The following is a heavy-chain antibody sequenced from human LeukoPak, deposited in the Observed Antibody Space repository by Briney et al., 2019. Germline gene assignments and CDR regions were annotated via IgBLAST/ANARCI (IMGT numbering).Heavy chain of an antibody. CDR1: GFTFSSYG. D-gene: IGHD1-26*01. CDR3: AKLPSQWELLNYFDY. Sequence: GGSLRLSCAASGFTFSSYGMHWVRQAPGKGLEWVAVISYDGGNKYYADSVKGRFTISRDNSKNTLYLQMNSLRAEDTAVYYCAKLPSQWELLNYFDYWGQGTLVTVSS. CDR2: ISYDGGNK. V-gene: IGHV3-30*18. J-gene: IGHJ4*02.